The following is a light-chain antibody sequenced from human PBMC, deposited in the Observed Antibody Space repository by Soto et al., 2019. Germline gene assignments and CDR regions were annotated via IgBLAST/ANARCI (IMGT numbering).Light chain of an antibody. CDR1: SGDIGRYDY. Sequence: QSVLTQPASVSGSPGQSITISCTGASGDIGRYDYVSWYQHHPGKAPKLMIFAVSHRPSGVTDRFSGSKSGNTASLTISGLQADDEADYYCSSYTSSSTSFYVFGPGTKVTVL. J-gene: IGLJ1*01. CDR2: AVS. CDR3: SSYTSSSTSFYV. V-gene: IGLV2-14*03.